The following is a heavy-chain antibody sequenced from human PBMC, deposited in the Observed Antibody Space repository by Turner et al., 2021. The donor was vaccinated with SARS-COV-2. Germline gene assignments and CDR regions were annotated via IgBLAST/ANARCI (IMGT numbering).Heavy chain of an antibody. D-gene: IGHD3-10*01. CDR1: GFTFSSYA. V-gene: IGHV3-30-3*01. CDR2: ISYDGINK. CDR3: ARGTGGNYYYGMDV. Sequence: VQLVESGGGLVKPGGSLRLSCSASGFTFSSYAMNWVRQAPGKGLEWVAVISYDGINKYYADSVKGRFTISRDNSKNTLYLQMNSLRAEDTAVYYCARGTGGNYYYGMDVWGQGTTVTVSS. J-gene: IGHJ6*02.